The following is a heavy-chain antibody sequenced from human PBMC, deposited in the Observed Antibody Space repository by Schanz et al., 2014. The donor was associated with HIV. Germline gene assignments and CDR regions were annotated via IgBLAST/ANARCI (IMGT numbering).Heavy chain of an antibody. CDR3: VRGLLFQGFFDS. V-gene: IGHV3-33*08. CDR2: IWFDGSNK. J-gene: IGHJ4*02. Sequence: VQLLESGGGSVQPGGSLRLSCAASGFTFSNFAMSWVRQAPGKGLEWVAIIWFDGSNKYYADSVRGRFTISRDNSKNTLYLQMNSLRAEDTAVYYCVRGLLFQGFFDSWGQGALVTVSS. D-gene: IGHD3-10*01. CDR1: GFTFSNFA.